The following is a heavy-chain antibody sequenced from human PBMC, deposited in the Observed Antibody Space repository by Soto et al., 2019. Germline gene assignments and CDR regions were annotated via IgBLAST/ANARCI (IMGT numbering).Heavy chain of an antibody. Sequence: EVQLVESGGGLVKPGGSLRLSCAASGFTFSSYSMNWVRQAPGKGLEWVSSISSSSSYIYYADSVKGRFTISRDNAKNSLYLQMNSLRAEDTAVYYCARDSAASGSYSAEYFQHWGQGTLVTVSS. CDR2: ISSSSSYI. CDR1: GFTFSSYS. D-gene: IGHD1-26*01. J-gene: IGHJ1*01. CDR3: ARDSAASGSYSAEYFQH. V-gene: IGHV3-21*01.